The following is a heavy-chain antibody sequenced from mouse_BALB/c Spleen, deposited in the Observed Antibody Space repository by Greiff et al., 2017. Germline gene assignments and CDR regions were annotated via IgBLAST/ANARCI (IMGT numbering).Heavy chain of an antibody. V-gene: IGHV5-6-4*01. CDR2: ISSGGSYT. J-gene: IGHJ2*01. CDR1: GFTFSSYT. CDR3: TRSYDYDDFDY. D-gene: IGHD2-4*01. Sequence: EVQLVESGGGLVKPGGSLKLSCAASGFTFSSYTMSWVRQTPEKRLEWVATISSGGSYTYYPDSVKGRFTISSDNAKNTLYLQMSSLKSEDTAMYYCTRSYDYDDFDYWGQGTTLTVSS.